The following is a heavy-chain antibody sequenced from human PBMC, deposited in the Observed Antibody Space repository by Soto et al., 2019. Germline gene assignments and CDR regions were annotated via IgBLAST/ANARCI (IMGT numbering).Heavy chain of an antibody. CDR2: IIPIFGTA. D-gene: IGHD6-13*01. CDR1: GGTFSSYA. Sequence: SVKVSCKASGGTFSSYAISWVRQAPGQGLEWMGGIIPIFGTANYAQKFQGRVTITADESTSTAYMELSSLRSEDTAVYYCARMEAAAGNFDYWGQGTLVTVSS. V-gene: IGHV1-69*13. CDR3: ARMEAAAGNFDY. J-gene: IGHJ4*02.